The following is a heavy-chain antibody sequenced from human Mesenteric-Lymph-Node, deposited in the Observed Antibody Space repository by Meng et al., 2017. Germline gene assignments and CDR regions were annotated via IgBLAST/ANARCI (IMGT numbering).Heavy chain of an antibody. CDR3: ASSRTGYDFWSGYSY. D-gene: IGHD3-3*01. CDR2: INPNSGGT. CDR1: GYTFTGYY. Sequence: QVQLVQSGAEVKKPGASVKVSCQASGYTFTGYYMHWVRQAPGQGLEWMGWINPNSGGTNYAQKFQGRVTMTRDTSISTAYMELSSLRSEDTAVYYCASSRTGYDFWSGYSYWGQGTLVTVSS. J-gene: IGHJ4*02. V-gene: IGHV1-2*02.